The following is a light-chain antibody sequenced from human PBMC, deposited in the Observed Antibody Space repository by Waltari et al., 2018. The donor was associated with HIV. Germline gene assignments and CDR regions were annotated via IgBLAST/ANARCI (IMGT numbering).Light chain of an antibody. CDR3: KQSDSYSEST. J-gene: IGKJ2*01. Sequence: DIQMTQSPSTLSASVGDRVTITCRASQSLSSYLAWYQQKPGKAPKLLMYKASTLESGVPYRFPGGGSGPEFTLSLRSLHPHDVATYYCKQSDSYSESTFGQGPRLELK. CDR1: QSLSSY. V-gene: IGKV1-5*03. CDR2: KAS.